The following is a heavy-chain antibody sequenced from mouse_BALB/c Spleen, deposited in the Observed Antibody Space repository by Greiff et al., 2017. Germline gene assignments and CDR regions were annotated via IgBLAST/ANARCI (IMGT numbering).Heavy chain of an antibody. V-gene: IGHV1S81*02. CDR2: INPSNGRT. CDR3: ARSLEDYDDAMDY. CDR1: GYTFTSYW. D-gene: IGHD2-4*01. J-gene: IGHJ4*01. Sequence: QVQLQQSGAELVKPGASVKLSCKASGYTFTSYWMHWVKQRPGQGLEWIGEINPSNGRTNYNEKFKSKATLTVDKSSSTAYMQLSSLTSEDSAVYYCARSLEDYDDAMDYWGQGTSVTVSS.